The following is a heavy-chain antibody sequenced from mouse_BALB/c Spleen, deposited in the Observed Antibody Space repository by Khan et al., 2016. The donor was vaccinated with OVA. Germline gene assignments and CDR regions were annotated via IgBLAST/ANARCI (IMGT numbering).Heavy chain of an antibody. Sequence: EVELVESGGDLVKPGGSLKLSCAASGFTFSSYSMSWVRQLPDKRLEWVATMSSGGDYTYYPDSVKGRFTISRDNAKNTLYLQMSSLKSEDTAMYYCASHLTGSFAYWGQGTLVTVSA. CDR3: ASHLTGSFAY. D-gene: IGHD4-1*01. V-gene: IGHV5-6*01. J-gene: IGHJ3*01. CDR2: MSSGGDYT. CDR1: GFTFSSYS.